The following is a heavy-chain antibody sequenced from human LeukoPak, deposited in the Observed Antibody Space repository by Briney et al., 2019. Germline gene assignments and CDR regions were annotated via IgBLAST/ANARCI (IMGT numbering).Heavy chain of an antibody. CDR1: GYSFTSYW. V-gene: IGHV5-51*01. J-gene: IGHJ4*02. CDR3: ARHTVVNYYGSGSPDY. D-gene: IGHD3-10*01. CDR2: IYVGDSET. Sequence: GESLKISCKGFGYSFTSYWIGWGRQMPGKGLEWMGIIYVGDSETRYSPSFQGQVTISADKSISTAYLQWSSLKASDTAMYYCARHTVVNYYGSGSPDYWGQGALVTVSS.